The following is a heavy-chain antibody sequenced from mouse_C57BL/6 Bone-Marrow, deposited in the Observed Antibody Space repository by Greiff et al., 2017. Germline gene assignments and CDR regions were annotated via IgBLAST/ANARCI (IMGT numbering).Heavy chain of an antibody. Sequence: VQLQQSGAELVRPGASVKLSCTASGFNIKDDYMHWVKQRPEQGLEWIGWIDPENGDTEYASKFQGKATITADTSSNTAYLQLSSLTSEDTAVYYCATEIYDYAYWGQGTTLTVSS. CDR1: GFNIKDDY. CDR3: ATEIYDYAY. J-gene: IGHJ2*01. D-gene: IGHD1-1*01. CDR2: IDPENGDT. V-gene: IGHV14-4*01.